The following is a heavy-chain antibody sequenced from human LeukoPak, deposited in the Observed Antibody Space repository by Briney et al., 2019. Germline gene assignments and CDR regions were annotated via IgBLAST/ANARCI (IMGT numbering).Heavy chain of an antibody. D-gene: IGHD3-9*01. CDR3: AGGPLLRYFSRRPYDY. CDR1: GYTFTGYY. J-gene: IGHJ4*02. V-gene: IGHV1-2*02. Sequence: ASVKVSCKASGYTFTGYYMHWVRQAPGQGLEWMGWINPNSGGTNYAQKFQGRVTMTRDTSISTAYMELSRLRSDDTAVYYCAGGPLLRYFSRRPYDYWGQGTLVTVSS. CDR2: INPNSGGT.